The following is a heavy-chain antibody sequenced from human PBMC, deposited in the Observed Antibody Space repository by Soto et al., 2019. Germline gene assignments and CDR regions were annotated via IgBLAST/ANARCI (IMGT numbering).Heavy chain of an antibody. J-gene: IGHJ3*01. CDR1: VFTFSSYS. CDR2: ISYDGSNK. V-gene: IGHV3-30-3*01. CDR3: ARAGGKWEIFTTDAFDV. Sequence: GGSLRFSCAASVFTFSSYSMHLVRQAPGKGLECVSVISYDGSNKYYADSVKGRFTISRDNSKNTMYLQMNSLRAEDTAVYYCARAGGKWEIFTTDAFDVWGQGTMVTVSS. D-gene: IGHD1-26*01.